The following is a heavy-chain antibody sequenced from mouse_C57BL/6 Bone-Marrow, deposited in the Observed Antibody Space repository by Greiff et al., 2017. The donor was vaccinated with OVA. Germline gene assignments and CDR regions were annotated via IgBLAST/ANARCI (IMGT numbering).Heavy chain of an antibody. Sequence: VQLVESGPGLVAPSQSLSITCTVSGFSLTSYGVHWVRQPPGKGLEWLVVIWSDGSTTYNSALKSRLSISKNNTKSQVFLKMNSLRTDDTAMYYCARHEGDSSGYSWFAYWGQGTLVTVSA. CDR3: ARHEGDSSGYSWFAY. CDR2: IWSDGST. CDR1: GFSLTSYG. J-gene: IGHJ3*01. V-gene: IGHV2-6-1*01. D-gene: IGHD3-2*02.